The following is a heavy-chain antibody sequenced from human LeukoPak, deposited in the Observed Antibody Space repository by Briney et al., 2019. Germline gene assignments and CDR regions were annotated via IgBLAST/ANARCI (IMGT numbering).Heavy chain of an antibody. Sequence: PSETLSLTCTVSGGSISSYYWSWIRQPPGKGLEWIGYIYYSGSTYYNPSLKSRVTISVDTSKNQFSLRLSSVTAADTAVYYCARGGDYCFDYWGQGTLVTVSS. V-gene: IGHV4-59*12. CDR2: IYYSGST. CDR1: GGSISSYY. CDR3: ARGGDYCFDY. D-gene: IGHD4-17*01. J-gene: IGHJ4*02.